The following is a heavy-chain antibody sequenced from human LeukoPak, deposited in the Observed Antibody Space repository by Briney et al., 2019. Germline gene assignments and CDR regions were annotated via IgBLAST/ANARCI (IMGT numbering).Heavy chain of an antibody. J-gene: IGHJ4*02. D-gene: IGHD2-21*02. CDR3: AKGRLDYGDYYVDD. V-gene: IGHV3-48*01. CDR1: GFTFSDYN. Sequence: GGSLRLSCAASGFTFSDYNMIWFRQAPGKGLECISFISSRYNIINYADSVKGRCTISRDNSKNTLYLQMNSLRAEDTSLYYCAKGRLDYGDYYVDDWGQGTLVTVSS. CDR2: ISSRYNII.